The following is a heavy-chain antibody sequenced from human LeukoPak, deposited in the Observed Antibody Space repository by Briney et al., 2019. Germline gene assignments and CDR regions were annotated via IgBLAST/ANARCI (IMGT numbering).Heavy chain of an antibody. CDR1: GFPFHNYW. D-gene: IGHD3-10*01. CDR3: ARGLYGSARRSLMAP. V-gene: IGHV3-7*01. J-gene: IGHJ5*02. Sequence: GGSLRLSCVASGFPFHNYWMTWVRQAPGKGLEWVANIDQDEKEKYYVDSVKGRFTISRDNAEKSLYLEMNSLGVEDTARYYCARGLYGSARRSLMAPWGPGTLVTVSS. CDR2: IDQDEKEK.